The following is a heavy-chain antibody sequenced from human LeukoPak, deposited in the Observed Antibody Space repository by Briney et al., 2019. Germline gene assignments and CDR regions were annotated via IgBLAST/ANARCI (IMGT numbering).Heavy chain of an antibody. CDR1: GYSFTNYD. Sequence: EASVKVSCKASGYSFTNYDINWVRQATGHGLEWMGWMNPNSGTVGYAQKFQGRVTMTRNASISAAYMELSSLTSEDAAVYYCTRGASDYWGENYFDCWGQGSLVTVSS. J-gene: IGHJ4*02. CDR3: TRGASDYWGENYFDC. CDR2: MNPNSGTV. D-gene: IGHD7-27*01. V-gene: IGHV1-8*01.